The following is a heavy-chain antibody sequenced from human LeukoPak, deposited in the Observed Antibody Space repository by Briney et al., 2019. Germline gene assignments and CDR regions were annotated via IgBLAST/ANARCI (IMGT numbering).Heavy chain of an antibody. CDR1: GYTFTGYY. D-gene: IGHD3-3*01. CDR3: ARGVNYDFWSGYYFLGAYYYGMDV. J-gene: IGHJ6*02. CDR2: ISAYNGNT. Sequence: ASVKVSCKASGYTFTGYYMHWVRQAPGQGLEWMGWISAYNGNTGYAQKFQGRVTMTRNTSISTAYMELSSLRSEDTAVYYCARGVNYDFWSGYYFLGAYYYGMDVWGQGTTVTVSS. V-gene: IGHV1-8*02.